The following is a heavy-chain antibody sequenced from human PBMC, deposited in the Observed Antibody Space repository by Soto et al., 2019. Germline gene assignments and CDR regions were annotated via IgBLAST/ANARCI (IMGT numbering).Heavy chain of an antibody. Sequence: QLQLQESGSGLVKPSQTLSLTCAVSGGSISSGGYSCNWIRQPPGKGLEWIGYIYHSGSTYYNPSLKSRVTISVDRSKNQFSLKLSSVTAADTAVYYCARGITTVTTFYYWGQGTLVTVSS. CDR2: IYHSGST. CDR3: ARGITTVTTFYY. D-gene: IGHD4-17*01. CDR1: GGSISSGGYS. V-gene: IGHV4-30-2*01. J-gene: IGHJ4*02.